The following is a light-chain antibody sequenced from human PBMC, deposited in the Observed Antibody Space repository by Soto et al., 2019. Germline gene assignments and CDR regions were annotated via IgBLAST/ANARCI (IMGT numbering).Light chain of an antibody. CDR3: QTWGTGIQV. J-gene: IGLJ3*02. CDR1: SGHNNYA. V-gene: IGLV4-69*01. CDR2: LNSDGSH. Sequence: QAVVTQSPSASASLGASVKLTCTLSSGHNNYAIAWHQQQPEKGPRYLMKLNSDGSHSKGDGIPDRFSGSSSGTERYLTISILQSEDEADYYCQTWGTGIQVFGGGTKLTVL.